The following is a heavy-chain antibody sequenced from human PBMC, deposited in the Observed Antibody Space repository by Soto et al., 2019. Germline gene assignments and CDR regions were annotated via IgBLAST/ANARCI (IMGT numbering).Heavy chain of an antibody. J-gene: IGHJ4*02. CDR1: GGSIRGGDYY. V-gene: IGHV4-31*03. CDR3: ARLSSLYYNSDYGGYYCDY. D-gene: IGHD3-10*01. CDR2: IFYSGNS. Sequence: QVQLQESGPGLVKPSQTLSLTCTVSGGSIRGGDYYWSWIRQHPGKGLEGIGYIFYSGNSFYNPSLKSGVTISVDTSKNQFSLQLSSVTAADTAIYYCARLSSLYYNSDYGGYYCDYWGQGTLVSVSS.